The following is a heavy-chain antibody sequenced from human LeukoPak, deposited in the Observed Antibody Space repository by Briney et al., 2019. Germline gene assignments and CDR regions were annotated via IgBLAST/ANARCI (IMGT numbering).Heavy chain of an antibody. D-gene: IGHD3-16*01. CDR2: IYSGGST. CDR1: GFTFSSYG. CDR3: ATSNYVWGSYGMGYFDY. Sequence: GGSLRLSCAASGFTFSSYGMHWVRQAPGKGLEWVSVIYSGGSTYYADSVKGRFTISRDNSKNTLYLQMNSLRAEDTAVYYCATSNYVWGSYGMGYFDYWGQGTLVTVSS. J-gene: IGHJ4*02. V-gene: IGHV3-66*01.